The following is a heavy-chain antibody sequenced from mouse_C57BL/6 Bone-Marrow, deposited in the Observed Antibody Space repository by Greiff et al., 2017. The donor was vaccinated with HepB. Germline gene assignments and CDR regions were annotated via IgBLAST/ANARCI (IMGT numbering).Heavy chain of an antibody. CDR2: ISDGGSYT. D-gene: IGHD1-1*01. Sequence: DVKLVESGGGLVKPGGSLKLSCAASGFTFSSYAMSWVRQTPEKRLEWVATISDGGSYTYYPDNVKGRFTISRDNAKNNLYLQMSHLKSEDTAMYYCARGSLLYGYWGQGTSVTVSS. J-gene: IGHJ4*01. CDR1: GFTFSSYA. CDR3: ARGSLLYGY. V-gene: IGHV5-4*03.